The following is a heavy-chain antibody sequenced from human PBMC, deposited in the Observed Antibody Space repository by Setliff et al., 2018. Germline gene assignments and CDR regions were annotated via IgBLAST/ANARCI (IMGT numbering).Heavy chain of an antibody. D-gene: IGHD1-7*01. CDR2: IRLDGSNR. CDR1: GFTFSSYW. CDR3: ANSNFV. Sequence: GSLRLSCAASGFTFSSYWMYWVRQAPGKGLEWVAFIRLDGSNRDYADSVKGRFTISRDNSKNTLSLQMNNLRAEDTAVYYCANSNFVCGQGTLVTVSS. V-gene: IGHV3-30*02. J-gene: IGHJ4*02.